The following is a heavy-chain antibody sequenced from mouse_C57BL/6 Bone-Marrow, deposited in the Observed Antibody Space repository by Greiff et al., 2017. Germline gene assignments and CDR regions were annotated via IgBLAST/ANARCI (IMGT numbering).Heavy chain of an antibody. CDR2: ISSGGSYT. V-gene: IGHV5-6*01. CDR1: GFTFSSYG. Sequence: EVKVVESGGDLVKPGGSLKLSCAASGFTFSSYGMSWVRQTPDKRLEWVATISSGGSYTNYTDSVKGRFTISRDNAYNTLYLQMSSLQSEDTAMYYCARQLRLRDYFDYWGQGTTLTVSS. D-gene: IGHD3-2*02. J-gene: IGHJ2*01. CDR3: ARQLRLRDYFDY.